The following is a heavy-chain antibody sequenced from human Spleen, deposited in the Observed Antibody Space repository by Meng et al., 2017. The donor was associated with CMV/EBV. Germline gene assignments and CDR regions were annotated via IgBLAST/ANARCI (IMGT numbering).Heavy chain of an antibody. CDR1: GVSISSNIR. CDR3: ARGKQDAWELLAY. Sequence: QVRLQESGPGLVKPSGTLSLTCGVSGVSISSNIRWTWVRQPPGKGLELIGDIDDSGSTNYNPSLNSRISISLDKSKNHFSLKVNSVTAADTAVYYCARGKQDAWELLAYWGQGALVTVSS. J-gene: IGHJ4*02. V-gene: IGHV4-4*02. D-gene: IGHD1-26*01. CDR2: IDDSGST.